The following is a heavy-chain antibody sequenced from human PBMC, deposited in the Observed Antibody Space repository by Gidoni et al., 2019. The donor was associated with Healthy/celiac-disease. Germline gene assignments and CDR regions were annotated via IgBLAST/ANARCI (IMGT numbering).Heavy chain of an antibody. D-gene: IGHD2-15*01. CDR3: AREHGGNPDSLRMDV. CDR2: IYYSGST. CDR1: GGSLSSYY. Sequence: QVQLQESGPGLVKPSETLSLTCTVSGGSLSSYYWSWIRQPPGKGLEWIGYIYYSGSTNYTPSLKSRVTISVDTSKNQFSLKLSSVTAADTAVYYCAREHGGNPDSLRMDVWGQGTTVTVSS. V-gene: IGHV4-59*01. J-gene: IGHJ6*02.